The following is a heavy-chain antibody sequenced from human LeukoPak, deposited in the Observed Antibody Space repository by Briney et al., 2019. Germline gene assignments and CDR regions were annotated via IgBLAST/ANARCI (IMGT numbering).Heavy chain of an antibody. Sequence: ASVKVSCKASGYTFTSYDINWVRQATGQGLEWMGWMNPNSGNTGYAQKFQGRVTMTRNTSISTAYMELSSLRSEDTAVYYCARVTTYYDILTGYTPHDAFDIWGQGTMVTVSS. CDR3: ARVTTYYDILTGYTPHDAFDI. CDR2: MNPNSGNT. V-gene: IGHV1-8*01. J-gene: IGHJ3*02. CDR1: GYTFTSYD. D-gene: IGHD3-9*01.